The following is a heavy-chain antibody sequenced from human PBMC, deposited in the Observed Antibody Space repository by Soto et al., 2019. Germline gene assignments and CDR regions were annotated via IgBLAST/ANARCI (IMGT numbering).Heavy chain of an antibody. D-gene: IGHD6-19*01. CDR3: ARARVRQWLAFDY. Sequence: XSVKVSCKASGYTFTCYYRHGVRQAPGQGLEWVGWINPNSGGTNYAQKFQGWVTMTRDTSISTAYMELSRLRSDDTALYYCARARVRQWLAFDYWGQGTLVTVSS. CDR2: INPNSGGT. J-gene: IGHJ4*02. CDR1: GYTFTCYY. V-gene: IGHV1-2*04.